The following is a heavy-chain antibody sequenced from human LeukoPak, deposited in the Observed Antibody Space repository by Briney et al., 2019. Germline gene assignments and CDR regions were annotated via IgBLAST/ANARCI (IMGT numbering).Heavy chain of an antibody. CDR3: AVTLAAAGTFTDNWFDP. CDR1: SGSIRSSSYY. Sequence: SETLSLTCTVSSGSIRSSSYYWSWIRQPPGKGLEWIGEINHSGSTNYNPSLKSRVTISVDTSKNQFSLKLSSVTAADTAVYYCAVTLAAAGTFTDNWFDPWGQGTLVTVSS. J-gene: IGHJ5*02. CDR2: INHSGST. V-gene: IGHV4-39*07. D-gene: IGHD6-13*01.